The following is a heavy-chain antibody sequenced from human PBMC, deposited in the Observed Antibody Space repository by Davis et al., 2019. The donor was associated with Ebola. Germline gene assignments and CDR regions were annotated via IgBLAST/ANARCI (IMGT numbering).Heavy chain of an antibody. CDR2: INPNSGGT. J-gene: IGHJ4*02. CDR3: ARRLSGSFFFDY. CDR1: GYTFTASH. V-gene: IGHV1-2*04. Sequence: ASVKVSCKASGYTFTASHIHWVRQAPGQGLEWMGWINPNSGGTHYAQKFQGWVTLTRDTSISTAYMEVNRLTSDDTAVYYCARRLSGSFFFDYWGQGSLVTVSS. D-gene: IGHD1-26*01.